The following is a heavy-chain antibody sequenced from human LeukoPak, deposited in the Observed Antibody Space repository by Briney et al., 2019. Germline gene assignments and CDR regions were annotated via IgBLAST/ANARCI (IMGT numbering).Heavy chain of an antibody. CDR3: ARGYYDSSDYEYFQH. CDR2: INPNSGGT. J-gene: IGHJ1*01. D-gene: IGHD3-22*01. Sequence: ASVKVSCKASGYTFSGYYLRWVRQAPGQGLEWMGWINPNSGGTNSAQKSQGRVTMTRDTSIITAYMELSRLRSDDTAVYFCARGYYDSSDYEYFQHWGQGTLVTVSS. CDR1: GYTFSGYY. V-gene: IGHV1-2*02.